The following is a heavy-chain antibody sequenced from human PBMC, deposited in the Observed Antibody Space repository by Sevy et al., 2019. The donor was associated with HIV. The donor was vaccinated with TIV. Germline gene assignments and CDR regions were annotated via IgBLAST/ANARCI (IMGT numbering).Heavy chain of an antibody. CDR1: GFTFSYAW. CDR3: STDPIIVLLVTDGMDV. Sequence: GGSLRLSCAASGFTFSYAWMSWVRQAPGKGLEWVGRIKSKGDGGTKDYAAPVTGRFTISRDDSKNTLYLQMTSLKTEATVVYYCSTDPIIVLLVTDGMDVWGQGTTVTVSS. D-gene: IGHD2-8*02. J-gene: IGHJ6*02. CDR2: IKSKGDGGTK. V-gene: IGHV3-15*01.